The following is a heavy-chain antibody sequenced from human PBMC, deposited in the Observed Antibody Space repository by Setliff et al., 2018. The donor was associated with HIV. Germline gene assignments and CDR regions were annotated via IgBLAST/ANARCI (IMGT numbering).Heavy chain of an antibody. Sequence: SETLSLTCTVSGGSISSYYWSWIRQPPGKGLEWIGHIYTNGSTSYSPSLKSRVTISVDTSKNQFSLRLSSVTAADTAVYYCARDRGGHYTGSYYYMDVWGKGTTVTVSS. D-gene: IGHD3-10*01. CDR2: IYTNGST. J-gene: IGHJ6*03. CDR1: GGSISSYY. CDR3: ARDRGGHYTGSYYYMDV. V-gene: IGHV4-4*08.